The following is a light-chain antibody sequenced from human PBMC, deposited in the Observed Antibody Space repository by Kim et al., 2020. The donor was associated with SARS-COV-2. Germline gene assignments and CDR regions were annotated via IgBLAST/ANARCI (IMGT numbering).Light chain of an antibody. J-gene: IGLJ3*02. CDR1: FSNILSKP. Sequence: GQRVTITGSGTFSNILSKPVNWYQHLPGTAPKLLIYNHHQRPSGVPDRFSASKSGTSASLAISGLQSEDEGDYYCATWDDGLNGPVFGGGTQLTVL. CDR2: NHH. CDR3: ATWDDGLNGPV. V-gene: IGLV1-44*01.